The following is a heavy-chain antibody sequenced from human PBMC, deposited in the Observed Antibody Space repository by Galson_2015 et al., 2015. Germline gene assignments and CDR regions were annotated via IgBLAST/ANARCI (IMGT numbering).Heavy chain of an antibody. CDR3: ARDTRWGFDY. CDR1: GDSVSNNIAS. D-gene: IGHD2-2*01. CDR2: TNYRSKWST. Sequence: CAISGDSVSNNIASWNWIRQSPSRGLEWLGRTNYRSKWSTNYAESVKSRITINPDTSKNQFSLQLNSVTPEGTAVYYCARDTRWGFDYLGQGALVTVSS. J-gene: IGHJ4*02. V-gene: IGHV6-1*01.